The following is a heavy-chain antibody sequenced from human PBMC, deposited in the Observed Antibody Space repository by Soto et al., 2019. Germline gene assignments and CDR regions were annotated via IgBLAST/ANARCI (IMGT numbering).Heavy chain of an antibody. Sequence: QVQLVQSGAEVKKPGSSVKVSCKASGGTFSSYTISWVRQAPGQGREWMGMIIPVPNIVNYAQRFQGRVTFTADKSTSTAYMELSSLRSEDTAVYYCARATTVTSWGMGVWGQGTMVTVSS. CDR1: GGTFSSYT. J-gene: IGHJ6*02. V-gene: IGHV1-69*02. CDR2: IIPVPNIV. CDR3: ARATTVTSWGMGV. D-gene: IGHD4-17*01.